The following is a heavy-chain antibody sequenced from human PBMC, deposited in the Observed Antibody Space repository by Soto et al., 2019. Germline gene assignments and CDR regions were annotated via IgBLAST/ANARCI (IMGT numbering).Heavy chain of an antibody. J-gene: IGHJ4*02. CDR3: ASPIHSGYESYFDY. D-gene: IGHD5-12*01. V-gene: IGHV5-51*01. CDR2: VYPGDSNI. CDR1: GYTFSTYW. Sequence: GESLKISYKGSGYTFSTYWIGWVRQLPGRGLELMGIVYPGDSNIRYSPSFQGQVTISADRSTSTVFLQWNSLKASDTAMYYCASPIHSGYESYFDYWGQGTQVTVSS.